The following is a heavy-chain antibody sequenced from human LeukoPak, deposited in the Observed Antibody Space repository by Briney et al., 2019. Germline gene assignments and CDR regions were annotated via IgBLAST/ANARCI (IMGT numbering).Heavy chain of an antibody. CDR2: ISGSGGST. CDR3: AKADYYDSSGYYYVMGSYYFDY. CDR1: GFTFSSYA. J-gene: IGHJ4*02. V-gene: IGHV3-23*01. Sequence: GGSLGLSCAASGFTFSSYAMSWVRQAPGKGLGWVSAISGSGGSTYYADSVKGRFTISRDNSKNTLYLQMNSLRAEDTAVYYCAKADYYDSSGYYYVMGSYYFDYWGQGTLVTVSS. D-gene: IGHD3-22*01.